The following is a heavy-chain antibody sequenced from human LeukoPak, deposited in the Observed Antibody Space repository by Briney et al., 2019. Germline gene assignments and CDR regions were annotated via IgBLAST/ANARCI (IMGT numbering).Heavy chain of an antibody. D-gene: IGHD6-13*01. J-gene: IGHJ4*02. CDR3: ARDYSIAAAAYYFDY. CDR2: INYSGST. Sequence: PSETLSLTCAVYGGSLSGYYWSWIRQPPGKGLEWIGEINYSGSTNYNPSLKSRVTMSIDTSKNQFSLKLSSVTAADTAVYYCARDYSIAAAAYYFDYWGQGTLVTVSS. CDR1: GGSLSGYY. V-gene: IGHV4-34*01.